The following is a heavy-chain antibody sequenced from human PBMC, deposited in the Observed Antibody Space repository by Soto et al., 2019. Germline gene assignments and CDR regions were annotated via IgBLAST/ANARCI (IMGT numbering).Heavy chain of an antibody. CDR3: ARGSGIVLVPAAMLSNWFDP. CDR2: INAGNGNT. CDR1: GYTFTSYA. D-gene: IGHD2-2*01. J-gene: IGHJ5*02. V-gene: IGHV1-3*01. Sequence: ASVKVSCKASGYTFTSYAMHWVRQAPGQRLEWMGWINAGNGNTKYSQKFQGRVTITRDTSASTAYMELSSLRSDDTAVYYCARGSGIVLVPAAMLSNWFDPWGQGTLVTVSS.